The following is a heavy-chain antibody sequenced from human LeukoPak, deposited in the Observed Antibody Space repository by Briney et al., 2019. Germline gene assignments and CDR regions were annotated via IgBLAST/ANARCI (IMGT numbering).Heavy chain of an antibody. Sequence: GASVKVSCKVSGYTLTELSMHWVRQAPGKGLEWMGGFDPEDGETIYAQKFQGRVTMTEDTSTDTAYMELSSLRSEDTVVYYCATVSSFSSYDYVWGSYRDWGQGTLVTVSS. V-gene: IGHV1-24*01. CDR2: FDPEDGET. D-gene: IGHD3-16*02. CDR3: ATVSSFSSYDYVWGSYRD. J-gene: IGHJ4*02. CDR1: GYTLTELS.